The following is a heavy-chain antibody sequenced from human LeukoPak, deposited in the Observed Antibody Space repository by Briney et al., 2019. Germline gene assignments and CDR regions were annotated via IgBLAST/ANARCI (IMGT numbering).Heavy chain of an antibody. J-gene: IGHJ4*02. D-gene: IGHD3-3*01. V-gene: IGHV3-74*01. CDR2: TKNDGSVT. Sequence: GESLRLSCAASGFTFSTYWMHWVRQTPGQGLVWLSRTKNDGSVTSHAESVKGRFTISRDDAKNTMYLQMSSLRAEDTALYYCASGRWSDYLDFWGQGTLVTVSS. CDR3: ASGRWSDYLDF. CDR1: GFTFSTYW.